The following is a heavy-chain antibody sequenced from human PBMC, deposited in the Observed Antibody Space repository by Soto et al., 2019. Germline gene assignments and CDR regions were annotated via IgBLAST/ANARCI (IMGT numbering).Heavy chain of an antibody. CDR2: IHWDDDK. CDR1: GFSLSTTGEA. Sequence: SGPTLVNPTQTLTLTCTFSGFSLSTTGEAVGWIRQPPGKALEWLALIHWDDDKRYSPSLKSRLTITKDTSKNQVVLTMTNMDTVNTPTFYGPHRYSTSTPYSFGMDVWGKGTRATAPS. J-gene: IGHJ6*04. V-gene: IGHV2-5*02. CDR3: PHRYSTSTPYSFGMDV. D-gene: IGHD6-13*01.